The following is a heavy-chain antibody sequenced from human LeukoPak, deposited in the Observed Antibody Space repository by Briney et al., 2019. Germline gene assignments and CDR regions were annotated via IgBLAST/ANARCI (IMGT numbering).Heavy chain of an antibody. Sequence: SETLSLTCTVSGGSISSYYWSWIRQPPGKGLEYIGYIYKSGSTNYNHSLQSRVTISVDTSKNQFSLKLRSVTAADTAVYYCARLQLRDWCDPWGQGTLVTVSS. J-gene: IGHJ5*02. CDR1: GGSISSYY. CDR2: IYKSGST. V-gene: IGHV4-59*01. D-gene: IGHD6-13*01. CDR3: ARLQLRDWCDP.